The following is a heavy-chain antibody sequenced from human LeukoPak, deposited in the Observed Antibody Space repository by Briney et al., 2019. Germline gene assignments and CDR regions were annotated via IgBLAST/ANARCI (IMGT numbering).Heavy chain of an antibody. CDR2: ISGSGGST. V-gene: IGHV3-23*01. Sequence: PGGSLRLSCAASGFTFRSYWMSWVRQAPGKGLEWVSGISGSGGSTDYADSVKGRFTISRDNSKNTLYLQMNSLRVEDTAVYYCAKDPGYQVVYCFDYWGQGTLVTVSS. CDR3: AKDPGYQVVYCFDY. D-gene: IGHD2-2*01. J-gene: IGHJ4*02. CDR1: GFTFRSYW.